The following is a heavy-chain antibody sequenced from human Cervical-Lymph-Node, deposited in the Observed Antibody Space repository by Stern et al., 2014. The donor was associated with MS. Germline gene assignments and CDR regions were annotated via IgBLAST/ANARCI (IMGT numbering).Heavy chain of an antibody. CDR1: GGTISSGDDY. J-gene: IGHJ4*02. CDR2: ISHSGST. V-gene: IGHV4-30-4*01. Sequence: QVQLQESGPGLVKPSQTLSLTCTVSGGTISSGDDYWSWIRQPPGKGLEWIGYISHSGSTYYNPFLRSRVAISMDTFMTQFSLNLSSVTAADTAVYYCARGGIFDYWGQGTLVTVSS. CDR3: ARGGIFDY.